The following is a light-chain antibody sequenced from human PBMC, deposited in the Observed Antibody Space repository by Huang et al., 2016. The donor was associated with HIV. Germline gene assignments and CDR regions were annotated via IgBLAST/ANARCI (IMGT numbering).Light chain of an antibody. Sequence: IVMTQSPAILSVSPGERATLSCRASQSVSTNLAWYQQKPGQTPRLLIYGASTRAAGVPARVSGSGSGTEFTLTISSLQSADFAVYYCEQYNNWPPEETFGPGTKVDMK. CDR1: QSVSTN. CDR2: GAS. CDR3: EQYNNWPPEET. V-gene: IGKV3-15*01. J-gene: IGKJ3*01.